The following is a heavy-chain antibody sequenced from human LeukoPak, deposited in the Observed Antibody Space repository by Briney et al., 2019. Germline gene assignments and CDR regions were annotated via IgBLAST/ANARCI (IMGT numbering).Heavy chain of an antibody. CDR3: ARGRYGGNYYFDY. Sequence: GGSLRLSCAASGFTFSSYWMSWVRQAPGKGLEWVANIKQDGSEKYYVDSVKGRFTISRDNAKNSLYLQMNSLRAEDTAVYYCARGRYGGNYYFDYWGQGTLVTVSS. J-gene: IGHJ4*02. D-gene: IGHD3-10*01. CDR2: IKQDGSEK. CDR1: GFTFSSYW. V-gene: IGHV3-7*03.